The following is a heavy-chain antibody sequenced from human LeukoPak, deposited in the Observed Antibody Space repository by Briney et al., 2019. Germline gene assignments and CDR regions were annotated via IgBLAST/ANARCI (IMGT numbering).Heavy chain of an antibody. CDR2: INPSSGGT. CDR3: ARLTYYDFWSGYNYAFDI. Sequence: VASVKVSCKASGYTFTGYYMHWVRQAPGQGLEWMGGINPSSGGTNYAQKFQGRVTMTRDTSISTAYMELSRLRSDGTAVYYCARLTYYDFWSGYNYAFDIWGQGTMVTVSS. D-gene: IGHD3-3*01. J-gene: IGHJ3*02. CDR1: GYTFTGYY. V-gene: IGHV1-2*02.